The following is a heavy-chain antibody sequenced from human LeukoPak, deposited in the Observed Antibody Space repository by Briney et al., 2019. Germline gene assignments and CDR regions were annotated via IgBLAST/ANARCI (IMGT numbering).Heavy chain of an antibody. J-gene: IGHJ4*02. V-gene: IGHV3-53*01. CDR2: IYSGGST. CDR3: ARSGSQQWLNYFDY. D-gene: IGHD6-19*01. Sequence: GGSLRLSCAASGFTVSSNYMSWVRQAPGKGLEWVSVIYSGGSTYYADSVKGRFTISRDNAKNSLYLQMNSLRAEDTAVYYCARSGSQQWLNYFDYWGQGTLVTVSS. CDR1: GFTVSSNY.